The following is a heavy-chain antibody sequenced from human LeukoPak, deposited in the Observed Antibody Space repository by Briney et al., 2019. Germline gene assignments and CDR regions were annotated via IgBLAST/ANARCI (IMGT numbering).Heavy chain of an antibody. V-gene: IGHV3-30*03. CDR1: GFTFSSYG. D-gene: IGHD1-26*01. Sequence: GGSLRLSCAASGFTFSSYGMHWVRQAPGKGLGWVAVISYDGSNKYYADSVKGRFTISRDNAKNTLYLQMNSLRAEDTAVYYCARVRSGSSAGNYGMDVWGQGTTVTVSS. J-gene: IGHJ6*02. CDR3: ARVRSGSSAGNYGMDV. CDR2: ISYDGSNK.